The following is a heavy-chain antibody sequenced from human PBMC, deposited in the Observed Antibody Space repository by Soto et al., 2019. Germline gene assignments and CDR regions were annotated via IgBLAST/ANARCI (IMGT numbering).Heavy chain of an antibody. CDR1: GFTFSHYA. V-gene: IGHV3-30*18. D-gene: IGHD1-26*01. CDR2: MSYDGSNE. Sequence: QVQLVESGGGVVQPGRSFRLSCAASGFTFSHYAMHWVLQAPGKGLEWVALMSYDGSNEYYADSVKGRFTISRDNSKNTLYLQMNSLRAEDTAVYYCAKDGSHNFDYWGQGTLVTVSS. J-gene: IGHJ4*02. CDR3: AKDGSHNFDY.